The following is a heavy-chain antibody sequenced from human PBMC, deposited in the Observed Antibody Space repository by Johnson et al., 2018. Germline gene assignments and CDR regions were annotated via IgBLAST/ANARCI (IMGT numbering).Heavy chain of an antibody. J-gene: IGHJ3*02. Sequence: QVQLVQSGGGVVQPGRSLRLSCAASGSTFNRHAMHWVRQAPGRGLERVAVISYDGINKYYVDSVKGRFTFSRDKSNNTLSLQMNSLRAEDTAVYYCARVPNDYGDYTDAFDIWGQGTMVTVSS. V-gene: IGHV3-30*03. CDR3: ARVPNDYGDYTDAFDI. CDR1: GSTFNRHA. D-gene: IGHD4-17*01. CDR2: ISYDGINK.